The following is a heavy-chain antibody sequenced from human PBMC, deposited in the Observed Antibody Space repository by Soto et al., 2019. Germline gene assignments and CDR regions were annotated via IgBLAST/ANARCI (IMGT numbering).Heavy chain of an antibody. Sequence: ASVKVSCKASGYTFTSYGISWVRQAPGRGLEWMGWISAYNGNTNYAQKLQGRVTMTTDTSTSTAYMELRSLRSDDTAVYYCARVITIFGVVNWFDPWGQGTLVTVSS. CDR2: ISAYNGNT. CDR1: GYTFTSYG. V-gene: IGHV1-18*01. J-gene: IGHJ5*02. D-gene: IGHD3-3*01. CDR3: ARVITIFGVVNWFDP.